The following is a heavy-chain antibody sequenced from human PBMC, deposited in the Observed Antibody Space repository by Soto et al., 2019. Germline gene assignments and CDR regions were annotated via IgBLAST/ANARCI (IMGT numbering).Heavy chain of an antibody. D-gene: IGHD5-18*01. J-gene: IGHJ4*02. CDR2: ISSSSSTI. Sequence: GGSLRLSCAASGFTFSSYSMNWVRQAPGKGLEWVSYISSSSSTIYYADSVKGRLTISRDNAKNSLYLQMNSLRAEDTAVYYCAREGGYSYGYFLDYWGQGTLVTVSS. V-gene: IGHV3-48*01. CDR3: AREGGYSYGYFLDY. CDR1: GFTFSSYS.